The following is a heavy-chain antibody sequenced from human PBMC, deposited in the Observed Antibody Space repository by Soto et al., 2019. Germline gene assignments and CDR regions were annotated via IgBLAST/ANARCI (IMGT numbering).Heavy chain of an antibody. CDR1: GFTFSSYG. Sequence: QVQLVESGGGVVQPGRSLRLSCAASGFTFSSYGMHWVRQAPGKGLEWVAIISYDGHTKFYADSVKGRFTISRDNSKNTLYLEMNSLRDEDTALYYCAKEVASGSTVSLFEYWGQGTLVTVSS. CDR3: AKEVASGSTVSLFEY. CDR2: ISYDGHTK. J-gene: IGHJ4*02. D-gene: IGHD4-17*01. V-gene: IGHV3-30*18.